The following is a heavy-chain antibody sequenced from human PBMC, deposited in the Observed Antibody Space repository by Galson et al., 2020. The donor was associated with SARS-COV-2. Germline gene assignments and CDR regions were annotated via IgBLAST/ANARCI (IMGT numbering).Heavy chain of an antibody. V-gene: IGHV3-21*01. CDR2: ISSSSSSI. J-gene: IGHJ6*03. Sequence: GGSLRLSCAASGFTFSSYNMNWVRQAPGKGLEWVSSISSSSSSIYYADSVKGRFTISRDNAKNSLYLQMNSLRAEDTAVYYCVRPRYDVWTAAYMDVWGKGTTVTVSS. D-gene: IGHD3-3*01. CDR3: VRPRYDVWTAAYMDV. CDR1: GFTFSSYN.